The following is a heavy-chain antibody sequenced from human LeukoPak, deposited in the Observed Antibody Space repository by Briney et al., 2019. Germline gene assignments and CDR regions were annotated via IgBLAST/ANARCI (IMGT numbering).Heavy chain of an antibody. Sequence: ASVKVSCKASAYTFTDYYMSWVRQAPGQGLEWMGWIDPHSGGTKYAQKFQGRVTMTTDTSISTAYVELSRLRSDDTAVYYCAREYYDTSGRKHPFDIWGQGTLVTVSS. D-gene: IGHD3-22*01. CDR1: AYTFTDYY. J-gene: IGHJ3*02. CDR3: AREYYDTSGRKHPFDI. CDR2: IDPHSGGT. V-gene: IGHV1-2*02.